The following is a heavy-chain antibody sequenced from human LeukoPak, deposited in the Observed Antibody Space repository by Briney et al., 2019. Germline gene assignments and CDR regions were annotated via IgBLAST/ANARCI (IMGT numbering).Heavy chain of an antibody. CDR1: GFTFSSYE. J-gene: IGHJ4*02. Sequence: GGSLRLSCAASGFTFSSYEMNWVRQAPGKGLEWVSHISSSGSTKYYADSMKGRFTISRDNAKNSLYLQMNSLRAEDTAVYYCARDTLGEGEDANYAVYYFDYWGQGTPVTVSS. CDR3: ARDTLGEGEDANYAVYYFDY. D-gene: IGHD4/OR15-4a*01. V-gene: IGHV3-48*03. CDR2: ISSSGSTK.